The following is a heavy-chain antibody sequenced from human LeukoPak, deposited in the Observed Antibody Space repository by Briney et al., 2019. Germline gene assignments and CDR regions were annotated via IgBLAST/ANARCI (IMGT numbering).Heavy chain of an antibody. CDR3: ARELPGGSGSYALDY. CDR1: GITVSTNY. V-gene: IGHV3-66*01. J-gene: IGHJ4*02. CDR2: IYSGGAT. Sequence: GGSLRLSCAASGITVSTNYMSWVRQAPGKGLEWVSIIYSGGATFYADSVKGRFTISRENSKNTLWLQMNSLRAEDTAVYYCARELPGGSGSYALDYWGQGTLVTVTS. D-gene: IGHD3-10*01.